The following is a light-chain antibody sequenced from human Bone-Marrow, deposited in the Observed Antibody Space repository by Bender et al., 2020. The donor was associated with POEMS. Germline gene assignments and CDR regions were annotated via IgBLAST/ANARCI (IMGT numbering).Light chain of an antibody. CDR3: QTWGTGTWV. Sequence: QLVLTQSPSASASLGASVKLTCTLSSGHISYAIAWHQQQPKKGPRYLMKVNSDGSHFKGDGIPDRFSGSSSGAERYLIISSLQSEDEADYYCQTWGTGTWVFGGGTKLTVL. CDR2: VNSDGSH. CDR1: SGHISYA. V-gene: IGLV4-69*02. J-gene: IGLJ3*02.